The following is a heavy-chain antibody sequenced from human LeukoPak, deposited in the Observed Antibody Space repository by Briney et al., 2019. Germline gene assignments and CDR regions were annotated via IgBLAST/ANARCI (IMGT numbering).Heavy chain of an antibody. CDR2: IYHSGST. Sequence: SGTLSLTCAASGGSISSSNWWSWVRQPPGKGLEWIGEIYHSGSTNYNPSLKSRVTISVDKSKNQFSLKLSSVTAADTAVYYCATRGYSSGWYFDYWGQGTLVTVSS. CDR1: GGSISSSNW. CDR3: ATRGYSSGWYFDY. V-gene: IGHV4-4*02. J-gene: IGHJ4*02. D-gene: IGHD6-19*01.